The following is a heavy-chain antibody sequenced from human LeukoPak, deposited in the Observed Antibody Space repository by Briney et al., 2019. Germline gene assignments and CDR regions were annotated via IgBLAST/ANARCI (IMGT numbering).Heavy chain of an antibody. Sequence: GGSLRLSCAASGFTFSSYAMSWVRQAPGKGLEWVSAISGSGGGTYYADSVKGRLTISRDNSKNTLFLQMNSLRAEDTAVYYCARVGYSSSWSHIDYWGQGTLVTVSS. CDR3: ARVGYSSSWSHIDY. CDR1: GFTFSSYA. V-gene: IGHV3-23*01. CDR2: ISGSGGGT. D-gene: IGHD6-13*01. J-gene: IGHJ4*02.